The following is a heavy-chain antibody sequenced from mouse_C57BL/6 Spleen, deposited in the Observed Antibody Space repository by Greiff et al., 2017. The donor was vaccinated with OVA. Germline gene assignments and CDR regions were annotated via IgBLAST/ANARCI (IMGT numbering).Heavy chain of an antibody. CDR2: IYPGDGDT. D-gene: IGHD2-1*01. CDR1: GYAFSSSW. CDR3: ARGDYGNYLYFDV. Sequence: LQESGPELVKPGASVKISCKASGYAFSSSWMNWVKQRPGKGLEWIGRIYPGDGDTNYNGKFKGKATLTADKSSSTAYMQLSSLTSEDSAVYVCARGDYGNYLYFDVWGTGTTVTVAS. V-gene: IGHV1-82*01. J-gene: IGHJ1*03.